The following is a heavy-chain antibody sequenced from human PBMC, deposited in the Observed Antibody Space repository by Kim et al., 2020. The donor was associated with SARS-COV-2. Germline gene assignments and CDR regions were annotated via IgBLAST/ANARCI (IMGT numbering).Heavy chain of an antibody. V-gene: IGHV1-18*01. J-gene: IGHJ4*02. CDR3: ARDLPIQLWLQSDY. D-gene: IGHD5-18*01. CDR1: GYTFTSYG. Sequence: ASVKVSCKASGYTFTSYGISWVRQAPGQGLEWMGWISAYNGNTNYAQKLQGRVTMTTDTSTSTAYMELRSLRSDDTAVYYCARDLPIQLWLQSDYWGQGTLVTVSS. CDR2: ISAYNGNT.